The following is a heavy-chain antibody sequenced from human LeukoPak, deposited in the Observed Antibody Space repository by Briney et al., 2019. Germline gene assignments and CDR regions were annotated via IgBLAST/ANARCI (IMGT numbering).Heavy chain of an antibody. CDR2: MNPNSGNT. J-gene: IGHJ4*02. Sequence: ASVKVSCKASGYTFSSYDIHWVRQAAGQGPEWMGWMNPNSGNTGHAQRFQGRVTMTRDTSTSTVHMELSSLRSEDTAVYYCARGQNKCLGHWGQGTLVTVSS. D-gene: IGHD2/OR15-2a*01. CDR3: ARGQNKCLGH. CDR1: GYTFSSYD. V-gene: IGHV1-8*01.